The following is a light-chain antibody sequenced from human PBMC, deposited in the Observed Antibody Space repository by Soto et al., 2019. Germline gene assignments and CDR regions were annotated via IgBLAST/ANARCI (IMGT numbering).Light chain of an antibody. CDR2: GNS. V-gene: IGLV1-40*01. J-gene: IGLJ2*01. Sequence: QLVLTQPPSVSGASGQRVTISCTGSSSNIGAGYDVHWYQQLPGTAPKLLIYGNSNRPSGVPDRFSGSKSGTSASLAITGLQAEDEADYYCQSYDSSLSGSKFGGGTKLTVL. CDR3: QSYDSSLSGSK. CDR1: SSNIGAGYD.